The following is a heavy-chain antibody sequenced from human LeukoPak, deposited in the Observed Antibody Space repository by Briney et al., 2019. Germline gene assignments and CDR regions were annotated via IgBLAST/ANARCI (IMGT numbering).Heavy chain of an antibody. J-gene: IGHJ4*02. V-gene: IGHV1-2*02. CDR3: AREISDYASVY. D-gene: IGHD4-17*01. CDR2: INPNSGGT. CDR1: GYPFTGYY. Sequence: GASVRVSCKASGYPFTGYYIHWVRQAPGQGLEWMGWINPNSGGTNYAQKFQGRVTMTSDTSITTAYMDLSRLTSDDTAVYYCAREISDYASVYWGQGTLVTVSS.